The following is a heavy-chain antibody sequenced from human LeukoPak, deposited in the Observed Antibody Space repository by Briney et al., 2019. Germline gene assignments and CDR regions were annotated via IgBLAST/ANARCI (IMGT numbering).Heavy chain of an antibody. D-gene: IGHD1-7*01. CDR1: GYIFMDYY. CDR3: ARRRTTNYYDY. J-gene: IGHJ4*02. V-gene: IGHV1-2*02. CDR2: IGPNSGAT. Sequence: ASVKVSCKASGYIFMDYYLHWVRQAPGQGLEWMAWIGPNSGATKSAEKFQGRLTLTTDTSINTAYMELSSLTFDDMAVYYCARRRTTNYYDYWGQGTLVTVSS.